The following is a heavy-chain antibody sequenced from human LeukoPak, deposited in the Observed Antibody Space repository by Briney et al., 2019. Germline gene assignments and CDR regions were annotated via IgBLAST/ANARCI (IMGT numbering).Heavy chain of an antibody. CDR1: GYTLTGYY. J-gene: IGHJ4*02. Sequence: GASVKVSCKASGYTLTGYYMHWVRQAPGQGLEWMGRINPNSGGTNYAQKFQGRVTMTRDTSISTAYMELSRLRSDDTAVYYCARRVGYDSSGYYYVSTGSLVYWGQGTLVTVSS. CDR2: INPNSGGT. CDR3: ARRVGYDSSGYYYVSTGSLVY. D-gene: IGHD3-22*01. V-gene: IGHV1-2*06.